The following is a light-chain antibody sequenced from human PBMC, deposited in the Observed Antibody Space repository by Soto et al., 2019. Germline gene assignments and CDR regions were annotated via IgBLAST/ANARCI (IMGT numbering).Light chain of an antibody. Sequence: QSALTQPPSASGSPGQSVTISCTGTSSDVGGYDYVSWYQQHPGKAPKPMIYAXXXRPXGXXXRXSGSKSGNTASLTVSGLQAEDEADYYCSSYAGSNNHVVFGGGTKLTVL. V-gene: IGLV2-8*01. CDR3: SSYAGSNNHVV. CDR2: AXX. CDR1: SSDVGGYDY. J-gene: IGLJ2*01.